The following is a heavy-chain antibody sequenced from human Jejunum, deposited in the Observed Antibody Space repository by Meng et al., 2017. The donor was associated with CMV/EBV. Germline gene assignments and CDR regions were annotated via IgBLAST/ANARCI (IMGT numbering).Heavy chain of an antibody. CDR2: ISPSGGT. CDR1: GYTFSDYY. D-gene: IGHD6-13*01. V-gene: IGHV1-2*06. CDR3: ARTMSGAGENY. J-gene: IGHJ4*02. Sequence: QVQLVQSGPEVKKPGSSVKVSCKASGYTFSDYYTYWVRQAPGLGLEWMGRISPSGGTNYAQKFQGRVTMTRDTSISTAYMDLSGLTSDDTAVYFCARTMSGAGENYWGQGTLVTVSS.